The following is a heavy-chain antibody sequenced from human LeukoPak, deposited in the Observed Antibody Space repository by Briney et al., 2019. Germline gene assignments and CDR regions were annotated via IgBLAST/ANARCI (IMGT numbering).Heavy chain of an antibody. J-gene: IGHJ6*03. CDR3: ASIAVAGTTPRHYYMDV. D-gene: IGHD6-19*01. V-gene: IGHV4-59*01. CDR1: GGSIRSYY. Sequence: SETLSLTCTVSGGSIRSYYWSWIRQPPGKGLEWIGYINYSGSTKYNPSLKSRVTISVDKSKNQFSLKVNSVTAADTPVYYCASIAVAGTTPRHYYMDVWGKGTTVTVSS. CDR2: INYSGST.